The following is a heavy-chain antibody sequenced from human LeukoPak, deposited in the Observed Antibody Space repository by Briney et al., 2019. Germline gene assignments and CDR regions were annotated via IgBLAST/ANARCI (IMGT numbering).Heavy chain of an antibody. Sequence: GSLRLSCAASGFTFSSYTMHWIRQAPGKGLEWVSSISGSNSYIFYADSVKGRFTVSRDNAKDSLYLQMNSLRAEDTAVYYCARALTTLTYEGYWGQGTLVTVSS. CDR3: ARALTTLTYEGY. D-gene: IGHD1-1*01. CDR1: GFTFSSYT. CDR2: ISGSNSYI. V-gene: IGHV3-21*01. J-gene: IGHJ4*02.